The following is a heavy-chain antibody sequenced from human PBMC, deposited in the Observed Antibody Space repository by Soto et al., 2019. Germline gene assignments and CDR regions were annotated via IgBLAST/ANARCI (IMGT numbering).Heavy chain of an antibody. J-gene: IGHJ1*01. CDR1: GFTFSSYA. CDR3: AMFGCDFWSGYSPGYFQH. Sequence: EVQLLESGGGLVQPGGSLRLSCAASGFTFSSYAMSWVRQAPGQGLEWVSAISGSGGSTYYADSVKGRFTISRDKSTTTMYLRTNSMRAEDTGVYYCAMFGCDFWSGYSPGYFQHWGQGTLVTVSS. CDR2: ISGSGGST. V-gene: IGHV3-23*01. D-gene: IGHD3-3*01.